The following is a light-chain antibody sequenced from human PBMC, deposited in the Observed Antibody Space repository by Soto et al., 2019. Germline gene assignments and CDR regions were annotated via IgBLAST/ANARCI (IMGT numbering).Light chain of an antibody. CDR2: DVT. CDR1: SSNVGGYNY. CDR3: CSYAGTYIHYV. J-gene: IGLJ1*01. Sequence: QSALTQPRSVSGSPGQSVTISCTGTSSNVGGYNYVSWYQQHPGKAPKLKISDVTNRPSGVPDRFSGSKSGNTASLTIAGLQPEDEADYYCCSYAGTYIHYVFGSGTKLTVL. V-gene: IGLV2-11*01.